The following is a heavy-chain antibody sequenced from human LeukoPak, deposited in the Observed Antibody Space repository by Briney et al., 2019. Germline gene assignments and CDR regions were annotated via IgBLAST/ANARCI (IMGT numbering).Heavy chain of an antibody. V-gene: IGHV4-34*01. J-gene: IGHJ4*02. Sequence: SETLSLTCAVYGGSFSGYYWSWIRQPPGKGLEWIEEINHSGSTNYNPSLKSRVTISVDTSKNQFSLKLSSVTAADTAVYYCARGPSVDYWGQGTLVTVSS. CDR2: INHSGST. CDR1: GGSFSGYY. CDR3: ARGPSVDY.